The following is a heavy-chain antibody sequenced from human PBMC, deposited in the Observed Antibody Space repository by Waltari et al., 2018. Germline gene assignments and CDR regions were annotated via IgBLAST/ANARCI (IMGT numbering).Heavy chain of an antibody. Sequence: EVQLVESGGGLIQPGGSLRLSCAASGFTVSSNYMSWVREAPGKGLEWVSVIYSGGSTYYADSVKGRFTISRDNSKNTLYLQMNSLRAEDTAVYYCARHWEYYDFWSGPLNYGMDVWGQGTTVTVSS. D-gene: IGHD3-3*01. V-gene: IGHV3-53*01. J-gene: IGHJ6*02. CDR2: IYSGGST. CDR3: ARHWEYYDFWSGPLNYGMDV. CDR1: GFTVSSNY.